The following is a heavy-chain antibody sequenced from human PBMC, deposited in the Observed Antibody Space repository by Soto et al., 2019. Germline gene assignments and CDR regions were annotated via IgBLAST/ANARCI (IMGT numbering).Heavy chain of an antibody. Sequence: GESLKISCKGSGYSFTSYWIGWVRQMPGKGLEWMGIIYPGDSDTRYSPSFQGQVTISADKSISTAHLQWSSLKASDTAMYYCARQWGTRRYSGYDYFDYWGQGTLVTVSS. D-gene: IGHD5-12*01. CDR3: ARQWGTRRYSGYDYFDY. J-gene: IGHJ4*02. CDR2: IYPGDSDT. CDR1: GYSFTSYW. V-gene: IGHV5-51*01.